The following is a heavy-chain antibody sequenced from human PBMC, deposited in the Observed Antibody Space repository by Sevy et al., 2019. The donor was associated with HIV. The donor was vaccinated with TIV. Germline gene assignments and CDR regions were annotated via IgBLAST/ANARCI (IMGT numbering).Heavy chain of an antibody. V-gene: IGHV3-30-3*01. CDR3: ARGRVYCSGGSCYEGGFDY. Sequence: GGSLRLSCAASGFTFSSYAMHWVRQAPGKGLEWVAVISYDGSNKYYADSVKGRFTISRDNSKNTLYLQMNSLRADDTAVYYCARGRVYCSGGSCYEGGFDYWGQGTLVTVSS. CDR2: ISYDGSNK. J-gene: IGHJ4*02. CDR1: GFTFSSYA. D-gene: IGHD2-15*01.